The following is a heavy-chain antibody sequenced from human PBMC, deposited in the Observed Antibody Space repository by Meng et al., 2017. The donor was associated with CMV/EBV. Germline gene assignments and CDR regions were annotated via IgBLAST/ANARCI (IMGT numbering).Heavy chain of an antibody. J-gene: IGHJ4*02. CDR3: ARRVGYDSSGYYVDY. V-gene: IGHV4-38-2*02. CDR2: IYHSGST. Sequence: SETLSLTCTVSGYSISSGYYWGWIRQPPGKGLEWIGSIYHSGSTYYNPSLKSRVTISVDTSKNRFSLKLSSVTAADTAVYYCARRVGYDSSGYYVDYWGQGTLVTVSS. CDR1: GYSISSGYY. D-gene: IGHD3-22*01.